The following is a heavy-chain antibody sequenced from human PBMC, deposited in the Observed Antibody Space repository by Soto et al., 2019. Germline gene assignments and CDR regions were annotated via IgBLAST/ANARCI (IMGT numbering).Heavy chain of an antibody. D-gene: IGHD1-26*01. CDR3: ARDGGRHSGGIDY. CDR2: IIPIFGTA. V-gene: IGHV1-69*01. Sequence: QVQLVQSGAEVKKPGSPWKASCRASEGTLGSFSFTGVRQAPGQGLEWMGEIIPIFGTANYAQKFQGRVTITADESTSTAYMELSSLRSEDTAVYYCARDGGRHSGGIDYWGQGTLVTVSS. CDR1: EGTLGSFS. J-gene: IGHJ4*02.